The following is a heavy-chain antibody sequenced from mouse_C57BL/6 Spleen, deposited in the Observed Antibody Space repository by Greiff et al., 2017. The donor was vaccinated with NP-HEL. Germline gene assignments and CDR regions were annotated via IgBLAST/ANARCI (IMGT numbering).Heavy chain of an antibody. CDR1: GYAFSSYW. J-gene: IGHJ3*01. V-gene: IGHV1-80*01. Sequence: QVQLQQSGAELVKPGASVKISCKASGYAFSSYWMNWVKQRPGKGLEWIGQIYPGDGDTNYNGKFKGKATLTADKSSSTAYMQLSSLTSEDSAVYFCARSPYGSSYGFAYWGQGTLVTVSA. D-gene: IGHD1-1*01. CDR3: ARSPYGSSYGFAY. CDR2: IYPGDGDT.